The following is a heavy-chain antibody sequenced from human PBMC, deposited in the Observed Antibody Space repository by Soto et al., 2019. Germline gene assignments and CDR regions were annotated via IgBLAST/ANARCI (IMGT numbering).Heavy chain of an antibody. Sequence: GGSLRLSCAASGFTFSNYAMTWVRQAPGKGLEWVSAISGSAGSTYYADSVRGRFIISRDNSENTLYLQMNSLRAEDTAVYFCARTKAAYYYSYMDVWGKGTTVTVSS. CDR2: ISGSAGST. CDR3: ARTKAAYYYSYMDV. J-gene: IGHJ6*03. V-gene: IGHV3-23*01. CDR1: GFTFSNYA.